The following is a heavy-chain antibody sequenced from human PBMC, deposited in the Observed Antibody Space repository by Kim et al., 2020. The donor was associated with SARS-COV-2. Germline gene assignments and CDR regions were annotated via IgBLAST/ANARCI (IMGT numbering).Heavy chain of an antibody. V-gene: IGHV4-59*08. D-gene: IGHD2-2*01. J-gene: IGHJ6*02. CDR1: GGSISNYF. Sequence: SETLSLTCTVSGGSISNYFWGWIRQPPGKGLEWIGYIYYSGNTNYNPSLKSRVTISVDTSKNQFSLKLNSVTAADTAVYFCARLTRLLGMVVWGQGTTVT. CDR3: ARLTRLLGMVV. CDR2: IYYSGNT.